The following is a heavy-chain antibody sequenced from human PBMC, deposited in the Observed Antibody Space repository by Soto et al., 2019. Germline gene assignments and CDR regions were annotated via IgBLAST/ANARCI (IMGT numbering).Heavy chain of an antibody. V-gene: IGHV1-8*01. Sequence: ASVKVSCKASGYTFTSYDINWVRQATGQGLEWMGWMNPNSGNTGYAQKFQGRVTMTRNTSISTAYMELSSLRSEDTAVYYCAGEYSSSDYDAFDIWGQGTMVTVSS. J-gene: IGHJ3*02. CDR3: AGEYSSSDYDAFDI. D-gene: IGHD6-6*01. CDR2: MNPNSGNT. CDR1: GYTFTSYD.